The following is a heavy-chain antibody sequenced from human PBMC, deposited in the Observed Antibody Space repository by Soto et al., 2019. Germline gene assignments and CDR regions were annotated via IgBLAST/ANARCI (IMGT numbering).Heavy chain of an antibody. J-gene: IGHJ4*02. CDR1: GDSVSSSNW. CDR3: ARAAMGGSSWPFDY. CDR2: IYHSGST. Sequence: SETLSITFAVCGDSVSSSNWWSWVRQPPGKGLEWIGEIYHSGSTNYNPSLKSRVTISVDKSKNQFSLKLSSVTAADTAVYYCARAAMGGSSWPFDYWGQGTLVTVSS. D-gene: IGHD6-13*01. V-gene: IGHV4-4*02.